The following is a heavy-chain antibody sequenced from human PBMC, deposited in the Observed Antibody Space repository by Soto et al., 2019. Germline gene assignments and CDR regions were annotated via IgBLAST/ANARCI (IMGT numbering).Heavy chain of an antibody. Sequence: GGSLRLSCAASGFTFRNNVLNWVRQAPGKGLEWVSYISSSGSTIYYADSVKGRFTISRDNAKNSLYLQMNSLRAEDTAVYYCARVSGSDAFDIWGQGTMVTVSS. V-gene: IGHV3-48*03. CDR3: ARVSGSDAFDI. CDR2: ISSSGSTI. D-gene: IGHD1-26*01. J-gene: IGHJ3*02. CDR1: GFTFRNNV.